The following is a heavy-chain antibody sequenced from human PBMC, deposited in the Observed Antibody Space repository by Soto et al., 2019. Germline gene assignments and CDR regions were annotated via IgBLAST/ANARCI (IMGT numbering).Heavy chain of an antibody. J-gene: IGHJ4*02. V-gene: IGHV4-34*01. CDR2: IHHSGST. CDR3: ARETPTYYYDSSGPGPFDY. Sequence: SETLSLTCAVYGGSFSSYYWSWIRQPPGKGLEWIGEIHHSGSTNYNPSLKSRVLISLDTSKNHFFLRLTSVTAADTAVYYCARETPTYYYDSSGPGPFDYWGQGTLVTVSS. D-gene: IGHD3-22*01. CDR1: GGSFSSYY.